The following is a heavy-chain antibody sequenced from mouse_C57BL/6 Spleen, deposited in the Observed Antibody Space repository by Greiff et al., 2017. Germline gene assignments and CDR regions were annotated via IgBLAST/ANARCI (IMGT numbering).Heavy chain of an antibody. Sequence: VQLQQPGAELVMPGASVKLSCKASGYTFTSYWMHWVKQRPGQGLEWIGEIDPSDSYTNYNQKVKGKSTLTVDKSSSTAYMQLSSLTSEDSAVYYCARSGDDYYFDYWGQGTTLTVSS. CDR2: IDPSDSYT. J-gene: IGHJ2*01. V-gene: IGHV1-69*01. CDR3: ARSGDDYYFDY. CDR1: GYTFTSYW. D-gene: IGHD2-4*01.